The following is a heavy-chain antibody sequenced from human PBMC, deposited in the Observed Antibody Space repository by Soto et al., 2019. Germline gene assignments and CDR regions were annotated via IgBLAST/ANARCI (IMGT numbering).Heavy chain of an antibody. Sequence: TLSLTCTVSGGSISSYYWSWIRQPPGKGLEWIGYIYYSGSTNYNPSLKSRVTISVDTSKNQFSLKLSSVTAADTAVYYCARRGAGGGNFFYYYYGMDVWGQGTTVTVSS. J-gene: IGHJ6*02. CDR1: GGSISSYY. CDR2: IYYSGST. CDR3: ARRGAGGGNFFYYYYGMDV. D-gene: IGHD2-21*02. V-gene: IGHV4-59*01.